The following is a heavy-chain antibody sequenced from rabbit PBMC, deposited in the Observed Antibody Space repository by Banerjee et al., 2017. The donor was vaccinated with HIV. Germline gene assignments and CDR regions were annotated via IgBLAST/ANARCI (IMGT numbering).Heavy chain of an antibody. D-gene: IGHD2-1*01. Sequence: QSLEESGGDLVKPGASLTLTCKASGFDFSSNAMCWVRQAPGKGPEWIACIYDGGSGSAYYANWAKGRFTISKTSSTTVTLQLNSLTAADTATYFCARNYDLWGPGTLVTVS. CDR1: GFDFSSNA. CDR2: IYDGGSGSA. CDR3: ARNYDL. V-gene: IGHV1S40*01. J-gene: IGHJ4*01.